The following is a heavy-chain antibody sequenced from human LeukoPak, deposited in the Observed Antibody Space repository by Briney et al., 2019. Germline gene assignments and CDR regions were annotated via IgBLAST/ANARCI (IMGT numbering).Heavy chain of an antibody. CDR3: AAQPCINGICYLDY. V-gene: IGHV3-30-3*01. Sequence: GSLRLSCAASGFTFSSYAMHWVRQAPGKGLEWVAVISYDGSNKYYADSVKGRFTVSRDNSRNILYLQMNSLRAEDSAVYYCAAQPCINGICYLDYWGQGALVTVSS. J-gene: IGHJ4*02. CDR2: ISYDGSNK. CDR1: GFTFSSYA. D-gene: IGHD2-8*01.